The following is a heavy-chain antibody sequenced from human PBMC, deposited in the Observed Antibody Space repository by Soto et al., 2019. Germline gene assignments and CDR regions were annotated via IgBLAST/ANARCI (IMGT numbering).Heavy chain of an antibody. CDR3: ARPSWGGY. V-gene: IGHV1-69*12. Sequence: QVQVVQSGAEVRKPGSSVKVSCKASGGTFSSYVIIWVRQAPGQGLEWVGGINPISGTTNYAQKFQGRVTXTAAESTGTASMELSSLRAAATAVYYCARPSWGGYWRQGTLVTVSS. D-gene: IGHD3-16*01. J-gene: IGHJ4*02. CDR1: GGTFSSYV. CDR2: INPISGTT.